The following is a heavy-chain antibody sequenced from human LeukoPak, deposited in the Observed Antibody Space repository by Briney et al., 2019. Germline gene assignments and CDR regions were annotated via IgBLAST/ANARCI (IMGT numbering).Heavy chain of an antibody. V-gene: IGHV3-74*01. D-gene: IGHD3-22*01. Sequence: GGSLRLSCAASGFTFSSYWMHWVRQAPGKGLVWVSRINSDGSSTSYADSVKGRFTISRDNAKNTLYLQMNSLRAEDTAVYYCASFSGYDSSGYSPPFDYWGQGTLVTVSS. CDR2: INSDGSST. CDR1: GFTFSSYW. CDR3: ASFSGYDSSGYSPPFDY. J-gene: IGHJ4*02.